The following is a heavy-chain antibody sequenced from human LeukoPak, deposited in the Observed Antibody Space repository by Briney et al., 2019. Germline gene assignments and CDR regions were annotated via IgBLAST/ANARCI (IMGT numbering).Heavy chain of an antibody. J-gene: IGHJ4*02. D-gene: IGHD3-9*01. V-gene: IGHV3-15*01. Sequence: GSLRLSCAASGFTFSNAWMSWVRQAPGKGLEWVGRIKSKTDGGTTDYAAPVKGRFTISRDDSKNTLYLQMNSLKTEDTAVYYCTTGTHYDILTGYHDLDYWGQGTLVTVSS. CDR2: IKSKTDGGTT. CDR3: TTGTHYDILTGYHDLDY. CDR1: GFTFSNAW.